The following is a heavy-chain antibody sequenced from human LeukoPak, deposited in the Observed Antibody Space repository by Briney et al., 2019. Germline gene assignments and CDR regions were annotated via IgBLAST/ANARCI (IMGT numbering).Heavy chain of an antibody. CDR2: IYPGDSDT. V-gene: IGHV5-51*03. CDR3: ARRNYDIWTGYYLVLYM. J-gene: IGHJ3*02. Sequence: RGESLVTCYKGSGFIFTTYWIGWVRQMPGKGLEWMGIIYPGDSDTRYRPSFQGQVTISADKSISTACLQWSSLKASDTAMYYCARRNYDIWTGYYLVLYMWGRETMVTVSS. CDR1: GFIFTTYW. D-gene: IGHD3-9*01.